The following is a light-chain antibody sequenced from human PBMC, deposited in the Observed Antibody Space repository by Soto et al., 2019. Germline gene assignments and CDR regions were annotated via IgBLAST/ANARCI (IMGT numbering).Light chain of an antibody. J-gene: IGKJ5*01. CDR2: GAS. V-gene: IGKV3-20*01. CDR3: QQYDNWPYT. Sequence: EIVLTQSPGTLSLSPGERATLSCRASQSVSSSYLAWYQHKPGQAPRLLIHGASSRATGIPDRISGSGSGTDFTLTISRLEPEDFAVYFCQQYDNWPYTFGQGTRLEIK. CDR1: QSVSSSY.